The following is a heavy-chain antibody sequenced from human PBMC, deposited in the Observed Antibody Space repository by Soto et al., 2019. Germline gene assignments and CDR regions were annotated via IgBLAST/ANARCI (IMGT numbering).Heavy chain of an antibody. CDR1: GFTFSSYG. Sequence: GGSLRLSCAASGFTFSSYGMHWVRQAPGKGLEWVAVISYDGSNKYYADSVKGRFTISRDNSKNTLYLQMNSLRAEDTAVYYCANYQHGDSVAGQLGGYWGQGTLVTVSS. J-gene: IGHJ4*02. D-gene: IGHD3-16*01. V-gene: IGHV3-30*18. CDR2: ISYDGSNK. CDR3: ANYQHGDSVAGQLGGY.